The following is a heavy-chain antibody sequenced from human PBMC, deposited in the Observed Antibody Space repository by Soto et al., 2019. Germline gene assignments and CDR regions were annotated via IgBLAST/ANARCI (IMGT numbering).Heavy chain of an antibody. CDR1: GFTFDDYA. CDR2: ISWNSGSI. J-gene: IGHJ2*01. Sequence: EVQLVESGGGLVQPGRSLRLSCAASGFTFDDYAMHWVRQAPGKGLEWVSGISWNSGSIGYADSVKGRFTISRDNAKNSLYLQMNSLRAEDTVLYYCAKDLDYCDYGGPWYFDLWGRGTLVTVSS. V-gene: IGHV3-9*01. D-gene: IGHD4-17*01. CDR3: AKDLDYCDYGGPWYFDL.